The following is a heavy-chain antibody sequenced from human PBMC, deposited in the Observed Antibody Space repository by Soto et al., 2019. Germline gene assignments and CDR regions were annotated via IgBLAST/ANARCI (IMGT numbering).Heavy chain of an antibody. CDR3: ARDPSTGFADY. CDR2: ISNSGGST. CDR1: GVTVSSYG. Sequence: RLSCGASGVTVSSYGMRWFHKEPGKGLEWVSTISNSGGSTYYADSVKGRFTISRDNSKNTLYLQMNSLRAEVTALYYCARDPSTGFADYGGPRTLVTVSS. J-gene: IGHJ4*02. D-gene: IGHD3-9*01. V-gene: IGHV3-23*01.